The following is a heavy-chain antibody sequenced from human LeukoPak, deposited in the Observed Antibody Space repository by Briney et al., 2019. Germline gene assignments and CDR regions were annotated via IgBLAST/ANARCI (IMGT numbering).Heavy chain of an antibody. J-gene: IGHJ4*02. V-gene: IGHV4-34*01. Sequence: PSETLSLTCAVYGGSFSGYYWSWIRQPPGKGLEWIGEINHSGSTNYNPSLKSRVTISVDTSKNQFSLKLSSVTAADTAVYYYASSRTEQPHYYFDYWGQGTLVTVSS. CDR2: INHSGST. CDR1: GGSFSGYY. CDR3: ASSRTEQPHYYFDY. D-gene: IGHD1-1*01.